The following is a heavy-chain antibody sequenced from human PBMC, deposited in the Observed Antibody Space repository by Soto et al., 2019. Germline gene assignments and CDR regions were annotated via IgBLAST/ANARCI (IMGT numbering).Heavy chain of an antibody. J-gene: IGHJ5*02. CDR2: IYVSGST. Sequence: SETLSLTCTVSRGSIYTGGYYWTWIRQHPGKALEWIGYIYVSGSTYYNPSLKSRVAISIDTPKNQFSLKLNSVSAADTAVYYCARARSGPYYNPAWFDPWGQGALVTVSS. V-gene: IGHV4-31*03. CDR1: RGSIYTGGYY. CDR3: ARARSGPYYNPAWFDP. D-gene: IGHD3-10*01.